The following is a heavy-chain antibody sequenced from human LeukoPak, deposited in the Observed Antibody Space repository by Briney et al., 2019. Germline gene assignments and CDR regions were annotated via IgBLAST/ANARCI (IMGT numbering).Heavy chain of an antibody. J-gene: IGHJ4*02. D-gene: IGHD3-22*01. CDR2: INHSGST. CDR3: ACISSGKVDY. V-gene: IGHV4-34*01. CDR1: GGSFSGYY. Sequence: PSETLSLTCAVYGGSFSGYYWSWIRQPPGKGLEWIGEINHSGSTNYSPSLKSRVTISVDTSKNQFSLKLSSVTAADTAVYYCACISSGKVDYWGQGTLVTVSS.